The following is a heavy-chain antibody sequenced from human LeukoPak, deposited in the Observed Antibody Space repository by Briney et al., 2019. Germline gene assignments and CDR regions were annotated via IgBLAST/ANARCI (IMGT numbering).Heavy chain of an antibody. CDR2: MNPNSGNT. CDR3: ARALKPTRVAVAGTRRYYFDY. J-gene: IGHJ4*02. V-gene: IGHV1-8*01. Sequence: ASVKVSCKASGYTFTNYDINWVRQATGQGLEWMGWMNPNSGNTGYAQKFQGRVTMTRNTSISTAYMELSSLRSEDTAVYYCARALKPTRVAVAGTRRYYFDYWGQGTLVTVSS. D-gene: IGHD6-19*01. CDR1: GYTFTNYD.